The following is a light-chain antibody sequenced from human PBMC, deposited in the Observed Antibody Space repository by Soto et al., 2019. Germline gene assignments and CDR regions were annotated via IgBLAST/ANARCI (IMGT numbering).Light chain of an antibody. CDR3: QVWDNVDDHIYV. CDR2: DNS. V-gene: IGLV3-21*02. J-gene: IGLJ1*01. CDR1: NIDSRT. Sequence: YELTQPPSVSVAPGQTATISCGENNIDSRTVHWYQQKPGQAPLLVVYDNSFRPSGSPNRFSGSNTGNTATLTISRVEAGDEADYYCQVWDNVDDHIYVFGTGTKVTVL.